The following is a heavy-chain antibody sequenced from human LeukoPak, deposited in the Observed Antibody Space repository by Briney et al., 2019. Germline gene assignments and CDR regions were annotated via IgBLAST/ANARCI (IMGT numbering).Heavy chain of an antibody. CDR3: ARGGYCSGGSCYLVY. CDR2: MNPNSGNT. CDR1: GYTFTSYD. V-gene: IGHV1-8*03. J-gene: IGHJ4*02. Sequence: GASVKVSCKASGYTFTSYDISWVRQATGQGLEWMGWMNPNSGNTGYAQKFQGRVTITRNTSISTAYMELSSLRSEDTAVYYCARGGYCSGGSCYLVYWGQGTLVTVSS. D-gene: IGHD2-15*01.